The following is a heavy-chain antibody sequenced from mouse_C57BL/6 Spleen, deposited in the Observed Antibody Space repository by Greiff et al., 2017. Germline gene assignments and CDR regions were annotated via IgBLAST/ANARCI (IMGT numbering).Heavy chain of an antibody. CDR1: GYTFTSYW. V-gene: IGHV1-64*01. CDR3: ESAGASELLVDY. D-gene: IGHD1-3*01. CDR2: IHPNSGST. Sequence: QVQLQQPGAELVKPGASVKLSCKASGYTFTSYWMHWVKQRPGQGLEWIGMIHPNSGSTNYNEKFKIKATLTVDKSSSTAYMQLSSLTSEDAAVYYCESAGASELLVDYWGQGTSLTVSS. J-gene: IGHJ2*02.